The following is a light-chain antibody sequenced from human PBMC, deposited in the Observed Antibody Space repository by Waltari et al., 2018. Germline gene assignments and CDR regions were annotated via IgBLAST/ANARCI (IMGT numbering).Light chain of an antibody. V-gene: IGLV1-47*01. Sequence: QSVLTQPPSASGTPGQRVTISCSGSSSNIGRDHVYWYQQLPGTAPKLLIYMNNRRPSGVADRFSGSKSGTSASLAISGLRSEDEADYYCVAWDDSLSGYVFGTGTKVTVL. CDR1: SSNIGRDH. CDR3: VAWDDSLSGYV. CDR2: MNN. J-gene: IGLJ1*01.